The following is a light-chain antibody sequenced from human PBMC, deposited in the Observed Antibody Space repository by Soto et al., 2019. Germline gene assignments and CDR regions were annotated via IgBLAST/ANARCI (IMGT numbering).Light chain of an antibody. V-gene: IGKV1-39*01. J-gene: IGKJ4*01. Sequence: DIQMTQIPSPLSASVGDRVTMTCRANQTIRNYLKWYQQKPGEAPKLLIYAASRLQSGVPSRFSGSGSGTDFTLTINTLQPEDIATYYCQQSYSTPRFGGGTKV. CDR2: AAS. CDR1: QTIRNY. CDR3: QQSYSTPR.